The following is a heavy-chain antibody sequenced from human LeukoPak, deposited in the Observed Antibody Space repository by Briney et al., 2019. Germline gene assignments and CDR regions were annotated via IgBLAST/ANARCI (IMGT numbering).Heavy chain of an antibody. J-gene: IGHJ4*02. CDR1: GCTFTSYD. CDR3: ARTPPRGLIDY. D-gene: IGHD3-16*01. V-gene: IGHV1-8*02. CDR2: MSPKSGKT. Sequence: ASVKVSCEASGCTFTSYDINWVRQASGQGLEWMGWMSPKSGKTGYAQKFQGRVTITRDTSISTAYMELSSLTSEDTAVYYCARTPPRGLIDYWGQGTLVTVSS.